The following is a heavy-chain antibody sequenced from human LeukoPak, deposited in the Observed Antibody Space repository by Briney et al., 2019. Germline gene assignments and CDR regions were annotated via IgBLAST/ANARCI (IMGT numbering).Heavy chain of an antibody. V-gene: IGHV4-59*01. Sequence: PSETLSLTCTVSGGSISSYYWSWIRHPPGKGLEWIGYIYYSGSTNYHPSLKSRVTISVDTSKNQFSLKLSSVTAANTAVYYSGSTNYNPSLKSRVTISVDTSKNQFSLKLSSVTAADTAVYYCARLAARPNYYYYYMDVWGKGTTVTVSS. CDR1: GGSISSYY. D-gene: IGHD3-10*01. CDR2: IYYSGST. CDR3: GSTNYNPSLKSRVTISVDTSKNQFSLKLSSVTAADTAVYYCARLAARPNYYYYYMDV. J-gene: IGHJ6*03.